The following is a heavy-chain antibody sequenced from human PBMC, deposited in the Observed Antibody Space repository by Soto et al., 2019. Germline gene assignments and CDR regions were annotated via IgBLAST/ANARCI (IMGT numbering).Heavy chain of an antibody. D-gene: IGHD5-12*01. J-gene: IGHJ4*02. V-gene: IGHV4-34*01. Sequence: SETLSLTCAVYGGSFSGYYWSWIRQPPGKGLEWIGEINHSGSTNYNPSLKSRVTISVDTSKNQFSPKLSSVTAADTAVYYCARLMATTNLIDDWGQGTLVTVSS. CDR1: GGSFSGYY. CDR3: ARLMATTNLIDD. CDR2: INHSGST.